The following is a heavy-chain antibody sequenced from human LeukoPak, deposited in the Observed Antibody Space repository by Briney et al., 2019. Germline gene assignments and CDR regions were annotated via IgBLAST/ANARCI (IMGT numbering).Heavy chain of an antibody. CDR1: GGSFSGYY. Sequence: TSETLSLTCAVYGGSFSGYYWSWIRQPPGKGLEWIGEINHSGSTNYNPSLKSRVTISVDTSKNQFSLKLSSVTAADTAVYYCARHHDQYAFDIWGQGTMVTVSS. CDR2: INHSGST. D-gene: IGHD2-2*01. J-gene: IGHJ3*02. CDR3: ARHHDQYAFDI. V-gene: IGHV4-34*01.